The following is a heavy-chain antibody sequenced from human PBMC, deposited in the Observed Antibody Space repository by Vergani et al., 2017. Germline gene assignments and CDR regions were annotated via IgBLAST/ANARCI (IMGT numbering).Heavy chain of an antibody. CDR1: GDSVISTDYH. V-gene: IGHV4-39*01. CDR3: ASKRGACRAAYCHSYDF. J-gene: IGHJ4*02. D-gene: IGHD2-15*01. Sequence: VQLVESGGGLVQPGGSLRLSCAASGDSVISTDYHWGWIRQPPGKGLEWIGSMDYSGSTSYNPSLESRISISFETPKNQFSLRLTSVTAADTAVYYCASKRGACRAAYCHSYDFWGPGTLVGVSS. CDR2: MDYSGST.